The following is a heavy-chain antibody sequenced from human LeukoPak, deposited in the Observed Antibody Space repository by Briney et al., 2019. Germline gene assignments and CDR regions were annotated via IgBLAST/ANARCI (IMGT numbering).Heavy chain of an antibody. CDR3: ARATRDGYNYAFDY. D-gene: IGHD5-24*01. V-gene: IGHV1-2*02. CDR2: INPNSGGT. Sequence: ASVKVSCKASGYTFTGYYMHWVRQAPGQGLEWMGWINPNSGGTNYAQKFQGRVTMTRDTSISTAYMEPSRLRSDDTAVYYCARATRDGYNYAFDYWGQGTLVTVSS. J-gene: IGHJ4*02. CDR1: GYTFTGYY.